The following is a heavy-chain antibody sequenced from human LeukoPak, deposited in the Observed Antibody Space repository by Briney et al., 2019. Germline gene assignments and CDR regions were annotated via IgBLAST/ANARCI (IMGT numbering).Heavy chain of an antibody. V-gene: IGHV4-34*01. CDR2: INHSGST. D-gene: IGHD3-22*01. CDR1: GGSFSGYY. J-gene: IGHJ4*02. CDR3: ARFYDSSGYY. Sequence: SETLSLTCAVYGGSFSGYYWSWIRQPPGKGLEWIGEINHSGSTNYNPSLKSRVTISVDTFKNQFSLKLSSVTAADTAVYYCARFYDSSGYYWGQGTLVTVSS.